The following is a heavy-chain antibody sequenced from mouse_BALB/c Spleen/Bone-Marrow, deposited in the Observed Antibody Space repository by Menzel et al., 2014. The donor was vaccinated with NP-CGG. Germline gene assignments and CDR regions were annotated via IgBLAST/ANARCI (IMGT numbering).Heavy chain of an antibody. Sequence: VQLKESGGGLVKPGGSLKLSCAASGFAFSGYDMSWVRQTPEKRLEWVAYISSGGINTYYPGSVKGRFTISRDNAKNTLYLQMNSLKSEDTAMYYCARQRGYAYAMDYWGQGTSVTVSS. V-gene: IGHV5-12-1*01. D-gene: IGHD2-2*01. CDR3: ARQRGYAYAMDY. CDR2: ISSGGINT. CDR1: GFAFSGYD. J-gene: IGHJ4*01.